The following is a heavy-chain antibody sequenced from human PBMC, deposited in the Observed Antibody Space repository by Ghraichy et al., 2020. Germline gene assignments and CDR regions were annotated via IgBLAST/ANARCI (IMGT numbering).Heavy chain of an antibody. CDR2: INPNNGGT. J-gene: IGHJ4*02. V-gene: IGHV1-2*02. Sequence: ASVKVSCKISGYTLTAYYIHWVRQSPGQGLEWMGWINPNNGGTNYAQKFQGRVTMTRDTSISTAYMELSSLISDDTAVYYCARGCSGGTCYWVHWGQGTLVTVSS. CDR1: GYTLTAYY. D-gene: IGHD2-15*01. CDR3: ARGCSGGTCYWVH.